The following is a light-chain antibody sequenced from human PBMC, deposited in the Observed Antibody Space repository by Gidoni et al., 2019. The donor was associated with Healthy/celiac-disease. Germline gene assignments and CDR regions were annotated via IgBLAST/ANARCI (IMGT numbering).Light chain of an antibody. V-gene: IGKV3-20*01. CDR1: QNVSSSY. CDR2: GAS. J-gene: IGKJ2*02. Sequence: EIVLTQSPGTLSLSPGERATLSCRASQNVSSSYLAWYQQKPGQAPRLLIYGASSRATGIPDRFSGSGSGTDFTLTISRLEPEEFAVYYCQQYGSSPCTFXQXTKLEIK. CDR3: QQYGSSPCT.